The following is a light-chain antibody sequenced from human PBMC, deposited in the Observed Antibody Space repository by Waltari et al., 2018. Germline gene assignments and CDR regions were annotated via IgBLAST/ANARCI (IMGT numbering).Light chain of an antibody. V-gene: IGKV4-1*01. CDR1: QPVLYSSNSKNY. CDR2: WAS. CDR3: QQYLSAPRT. Sequence: DIVMTQSPDSLAVSLGERATINCRSSQPVLYSSNSKNYLAWYQQKPGQTPKLLVYWASNRESGVPDRFSGRGSGTDFTLTISSLQAEDVAVYFCQQYLSAPRTFGQGTVLEIK. J-gene: IGKJ2*02.